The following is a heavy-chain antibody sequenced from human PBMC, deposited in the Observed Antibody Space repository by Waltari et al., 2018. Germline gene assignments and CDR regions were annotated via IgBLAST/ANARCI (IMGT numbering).Heavy chain of an antibody. V-gene: IGHV3-30*18. D-gene: IGHD1-1*01. J-gene: IGHJ4*02. CDR2: ISYNGNDK. Sequence: VQLVESGGAAVQPGRSLRLSCAATGFTFSLNDMHWVRQAPGKGLEWVAVISYNGNDKYYTDSVKGRFTISRDNSKNTLYLQMNSLRPEDTAVYYCAKVPGTSQLYYLDNWGQGTLVTVSS. CDR1: GFTFSLND. CDR3: AKVPGTSQLYYLDN.